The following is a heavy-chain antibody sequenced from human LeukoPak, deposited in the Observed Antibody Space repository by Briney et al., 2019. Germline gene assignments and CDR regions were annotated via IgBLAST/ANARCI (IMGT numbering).Heavy chain of an antibody. V-gene: IGHV1-2*02. CDR1: GYTFTGYY. Sequence: GASVKVSCKASGYTFTGYYMHWVRQAPGQGLEWMGWINPNSGGTNYAQKFQGRVTMTRDTSISTAYMELSRLRSDDTAVYYCARVRYCTNGVCYSYFQHWGQGTLVTVSS. CDR3: ARVRYCTNGVCYSYFQH. D-gene: IGHD2-8*01. CDR2: INPNSGGT. J-gene: IGHJ1*01.